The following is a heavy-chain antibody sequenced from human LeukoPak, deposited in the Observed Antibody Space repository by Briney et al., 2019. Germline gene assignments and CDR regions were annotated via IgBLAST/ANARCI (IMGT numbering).Heavy chain of an antibody. CDR1: GGTFSSYA. J-gene: IGHJ4*02. Sequence: SVKVSCKASGGTFSSYAISWVRQAPGQGLEWMGRIIPILGIANYAQKFQGRVTITADKSTSTAYMELSSLRSEDTAVYYCARARGYSYGYIWDYWGQGTLVTVSS. V-gene: IGHV1-69*04. D-gene: IGHD5-18*01. CDR3: ARARGYSYGYIWDY. CDR2: IIPILGIA.